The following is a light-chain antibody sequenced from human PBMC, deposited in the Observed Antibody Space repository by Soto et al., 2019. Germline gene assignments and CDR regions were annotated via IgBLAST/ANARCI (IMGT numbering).Light chain of an antibody. J-gene: IGKJ4*01. CDR2: WAS. CDR3: QQFYSMPLT. V-gene: IGKV4-1*01. CDR1: QSLFYDSNNKNY. Sequence: DIVMTQSPDSLAVSLGERATINCRSSQSLFYDSNNKNYLAWYQQKPGQPPKLLISWASTRESGVPDRFSGSGSGTDFSLTIKILQATDVAVYYCQQFYSMPLTFGGGTKVSIK.